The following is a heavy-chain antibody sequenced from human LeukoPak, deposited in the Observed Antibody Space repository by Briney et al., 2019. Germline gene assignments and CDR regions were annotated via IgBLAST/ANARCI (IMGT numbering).Heavy chain of an antibody. CDR2: IYHTGST. CDR3: AKLSGYDLGGGRDY. Sequence: SETLSLTCSVSDYSISSGYYWGWIRQPPGKGLEWIGSIYHTGSTYYNPSLRSRVTISIDTSKKHFFLKLNSVTAADTAVYYCAKLSGYDLGGGRDYWGQGTLVTVSS. D-gene: IGHD5-12*01. V-gene: IGHV4-38-2*02. J-gene: IGHJ4*02. CDR1: DYSISSGYY.